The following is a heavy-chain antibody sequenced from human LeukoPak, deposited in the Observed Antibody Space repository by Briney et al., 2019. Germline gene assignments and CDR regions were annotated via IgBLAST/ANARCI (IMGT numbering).Heavy chain of an antibody. CDR3: ARSKIAVTGYYMDV. J-gene: IGHJ6*03. D-gene: IGHD6-19*01. V-gene: IGHV1-2*02. CDR2: INPNSGGT. CDR1: GYTFTGYY. Sequence: WASVKVSCKASGYTFTGYYMHWVRQAPGQGLEWMGWINPNSGGTNYAQKFQGRVTMTRDTSISTAYMELSRLRSDDTAVYYCARSKIAVTGYYMDVWGKGTTVTVSS.